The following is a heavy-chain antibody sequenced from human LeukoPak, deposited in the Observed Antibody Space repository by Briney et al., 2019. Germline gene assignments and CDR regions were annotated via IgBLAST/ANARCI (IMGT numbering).Heavy chain of an antibody. D-gene: IGHD1-14*01. CDR3: AKGSRLPDLDC. J-gene: IGHJ4*02. CDR1: GFTFSSYA. CDR2: ISGSGSST. V-gene: IGHV3-23*01. Sequence: GASLRLSCAASGFTFSSYAMSWVRQAPGKGLGWVSAISGSGSSTYYADSVKGRFTISRDNSKNTLYLQMNSLRAEDTAVYYCAKGSRLPDLDCWGQGTLVTVSS.